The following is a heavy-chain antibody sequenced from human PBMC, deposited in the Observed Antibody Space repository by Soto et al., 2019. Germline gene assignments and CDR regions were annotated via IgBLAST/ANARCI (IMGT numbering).Heavy chain of an antibody. CDR1: GFIFSGNW. D-gene: IGHD1-1*01. CDR2: INPDGSNT. Sequence: GGSLRLSCAASGFIFSGNWMHWVRQAPGKGLLWVSRINPDGSNTDYADSVKGRFTISRDNAKNTLYLQMNSLRAEDTAVYYFAGGIWNDNAYWGQGTLVTVSS. J-gene: IGHJ4*02. V-gene: IGHV3-74*01. CDR3: AGGIWNDNAY.